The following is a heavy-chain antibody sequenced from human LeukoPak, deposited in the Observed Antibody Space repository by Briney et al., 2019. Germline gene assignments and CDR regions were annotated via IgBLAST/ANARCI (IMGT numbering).Heavy chain of an antibody. J-gene: IGHJ4*02. CDR3: ARHRWMEVYGSGSYYVDY. D-gene: IGHD3-10*01. V-gene: IGHV4-39*01. CDR2: IYHSRST. CDR1: GGSISTSSYY. Sequence: PSETLSLTCTVSGGSISTSSYYWGWIRQPPGKGLEWIGSIYHSRSTYYNASLKSRATISADTSKNQSSLKLSSVTAADTAVYYCARHRWMEVYGSGSYYVDYWGQGTLVTVSS.